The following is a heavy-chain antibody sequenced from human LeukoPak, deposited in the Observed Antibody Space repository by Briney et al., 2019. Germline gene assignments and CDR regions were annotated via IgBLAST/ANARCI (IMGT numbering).Heavy chain of an antibody. V-gene: IGHV3-33*06. J-gene: IGHJ4*02. CDR1: GFSFSTYG. CDR2: MWYDGSKD. Sequence: PGKSLRLXCAASGFSFSTYGIHWVRHAPGKVLEWVAVMWYDGSKDYYADSVKGRFTISRDTSKNTLYLQMNNLKAKDTAVYYCAKDRETYEYTFDYWGQGTLVTVSS. CDR3: AKDRETYEYTFDY. D-gene: IGHD6-6*01.